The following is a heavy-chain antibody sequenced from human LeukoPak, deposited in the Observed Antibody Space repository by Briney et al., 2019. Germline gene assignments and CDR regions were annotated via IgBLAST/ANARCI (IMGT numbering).Heavy chain of an antibody. D-gene: IGHD1-20*01. CDR2: ILYDGSEK. Sequence: GRSLRLSCVASGFIFTHYTLHWVRQAPGKGLEWVTLILYDGSEKYYIDSVRGRFTISRDDSKNTIYLQMNSLRPEDTATYYCARDGLTGRTDGTLDHWGQGTLVTVSS. CDR1: GFIFTHYT. J-gene: IGHJ4*02. CDR3: ARDGLTGRTDGTLDH. V-gene: IGHV3-30*04.